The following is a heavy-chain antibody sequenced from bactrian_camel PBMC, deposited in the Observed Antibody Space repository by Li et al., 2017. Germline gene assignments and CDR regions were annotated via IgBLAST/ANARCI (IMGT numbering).Heavy chain of an antibody. D-gene: IGHD2*01. CDR2: VGSDGTT. CDR3: AAGGGNGAFCYTGERSMDY. V-gene: IGHV3S55*01. Sequence: HVQLVESGGGSVQTGGSLTLSCVASAPGYTGDTFCMAWFRQVEGKEREGVAAVGSDGTTNYVDSVKGRFTISQDSAKNTLTLQMNSLKPEDTAMYYCAAGGGNGAFCYTGERSMDYWGQGTQVTV. J-gene: IGHJ4*01. CDR1: APGYTGDTFC.